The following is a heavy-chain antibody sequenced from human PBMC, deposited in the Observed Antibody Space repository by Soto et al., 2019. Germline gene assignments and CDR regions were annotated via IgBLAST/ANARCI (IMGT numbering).Heavy chain of an antibody. J-gene: IGHJ4*02. Sequence: QVQLVQSGAVVKKPGSSVKVSGKDSGGTFSSYAISWVRQAPGQGLEWMGGIIPIFGTANYAQKFQGRVTITADESTSTAYMELSSLRSEDTAVYYCARNSYGYVYWGQGTLVTVSS. CDR2: IIPIFGTA. CDR1: GGTFSSYA. D-gene: IGHD5-18*01. V-gene: IGHV1-69*12. CDR3: ARNSYGYVY.